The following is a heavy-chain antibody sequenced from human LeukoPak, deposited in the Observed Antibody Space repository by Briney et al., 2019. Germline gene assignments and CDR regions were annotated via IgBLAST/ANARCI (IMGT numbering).Heavy chain of an antibody. Sequence: GGSLRLSCAASGFTFSSYTMNWVRRPPGKGLEWVSSITGSTTSKYYTDSVKGRFTISRDNAKNSLFLQMNSLRADDTAVYYCTREGGDCSSSSCYSLGQDSWGQGTLVTVSS. V-gene: IGHV3-21*01. CDR2: ITGSTTSK. J-gene: IGHJ4*02. CDR1: GFTFSSYT. D-gene: IGHD2-2*01. CDR3: TREGGDCSSSSCYSLGQDS.